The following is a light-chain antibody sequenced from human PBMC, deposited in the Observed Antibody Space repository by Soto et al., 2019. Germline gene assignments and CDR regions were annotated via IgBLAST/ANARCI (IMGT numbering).Light chain of an antibody. Sequence: EIVLTQSPATLSLSPGERATLSCRASQTVSSYLFWYQQKPGQAPRLLIYDASNRVTGIPARFSGSGSGTDFTLTISSLEPEDFAVYYCQQHDNWPLTFGGGTKVEIK. CDR1: QTVSSY. CDR3: QQHDNWPLT. CDR2: DAS. V-gene: IGKV3-11*01. J-gene: IGKJ4*01.